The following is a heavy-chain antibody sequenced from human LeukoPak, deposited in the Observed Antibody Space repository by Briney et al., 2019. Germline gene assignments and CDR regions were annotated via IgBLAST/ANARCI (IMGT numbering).Heavy chain of an antibody. V-gene: IGHV4-59*01. CDR1: GGSISSCY. CDR3: ARVYPYCGGDCYSVGFDP. D-gene: IGHD2-21*02. Sequence: SETLSLTCTVSGGSISSCYWSWIRQPPGKGLEWIGYIYYSGSTNYNPSLKSRVTISVDTSKNQFSLKLSSVTAADTAVYYCARVYPYCGGDCYSVGFDPWGQGTLVTVSS. J-gene: IGHJ5*02. CDR2: IYYSGST.